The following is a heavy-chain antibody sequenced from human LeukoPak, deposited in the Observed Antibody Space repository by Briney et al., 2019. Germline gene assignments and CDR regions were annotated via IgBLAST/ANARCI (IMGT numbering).Heavy chain of an antibody. J-gene: IGHJ4*02. Sequence: WASVKVSCKASGYTFTGYYMHWVRQAPGQGLEWMGWTNPNSGGTNYAQKFQGRVTMTRDTSISTAYMELSRLRSDDTAVYYCARLDDYCSSTSCYPPKYWGQGTLVTVSS. CDR2: TNPNSGGT. V-gene: IGHV1-2*02. D-gene: IGHD2-2*01. CDR1: GYTFTGYY. CDR3: ARLDDYCSSTSCYPPKY.